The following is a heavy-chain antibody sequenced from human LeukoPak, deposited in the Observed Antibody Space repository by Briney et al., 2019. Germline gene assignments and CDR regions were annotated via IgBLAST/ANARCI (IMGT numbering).Heavy chain of an antibody. J-gene: IGHJ4*02. CDR1: AFIFSGHW. CDR2: ISSSSSYI. Sequence: GGSLRLSCEGSAFIFSGHWMNWVRQAPGKGLEWVSSISSSSSYIYYADSVKGRFTISRDNAKNSLYLQMNSLRAEDTAVYYCAREAYYYDSSGYYPHYFDYWGQGTLVTVSS. D-gene: IGHD3-22*01. V-gene: IGHV3-21*01. CDR3: AREAYYYDSSGYYPHYFDY.